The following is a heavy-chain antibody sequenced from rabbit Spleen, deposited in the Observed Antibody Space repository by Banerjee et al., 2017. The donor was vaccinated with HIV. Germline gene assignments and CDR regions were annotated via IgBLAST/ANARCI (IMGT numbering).Heavy chain of an antibody. D-gene: IGHD7-1*01. CDR3: AREPNNNVVYRAFNL. J-gene: IGHJ4*01. CDR2: IYAGGSGST. CDR1: GFSFSSTDY. Sequence: QSLEESGGDLVKPGASLTLTCTASGFSFSSTDYMCWVRQAPGKGLEWIGCIYAGGSGSTYYASWVNGRFTLSKTSSTTVTLQMTSLTAADTATYFCAREPNNNVVYRAFNLWGPGTLVTVS. V-gene: IGHV1S40*01.